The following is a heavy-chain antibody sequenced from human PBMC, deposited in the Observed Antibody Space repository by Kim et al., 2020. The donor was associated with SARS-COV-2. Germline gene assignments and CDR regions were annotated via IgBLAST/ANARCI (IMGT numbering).Heavy chain of an antibody. D-gene: IGHD5-18*01. J-gene: IGHJ6*02. Sequence: ASVKVSCKASGYTFTSYGISWVRQAPGQGLEWMGWISAYNGNTNYAQKLQGRVTMTTDTSTSTAYMELRSLRSDDTAVYYCARDPYSYGYGSYYYYGMDVWGQGTTVTVSS. V-gene: IGHV1-18*01. CDR1: GYTFTSYG. CDR2: ISAYNGNT. CDR3: ARDPYSYGYGSYYYYGMDV.